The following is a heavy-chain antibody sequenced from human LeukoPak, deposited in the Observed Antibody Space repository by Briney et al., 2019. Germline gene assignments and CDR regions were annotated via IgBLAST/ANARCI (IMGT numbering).Heavy chain of an antibody. CDR3: AREYYYDSSGYGDAAFDI. CDR2: TIPIFGTA. D-gene: IGHD3-22*01. CDR1: GGTFSSYA. Sequence: ASVKVSCKASGGTFSSYAISWVRQAPGQGLEWMGRTIPIFGTANYAQKFQGRVTITTDESTSTAYMELSSLRSEDTAVYYCAREYYYDSSGYGDAAFDIWGQGTMVTVSS. V-gene: IGHV1-69*05. J-gene: IGHJ3*02.